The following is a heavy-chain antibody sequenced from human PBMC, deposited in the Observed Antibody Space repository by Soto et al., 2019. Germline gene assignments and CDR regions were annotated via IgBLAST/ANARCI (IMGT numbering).Heavy chain of an antibody. CDR2: INAGNGNT. CDR3: ATGGSIAAPRSYYGMDV. D-gene: IGHD6-6*01. V-gene: IGHV1-3*01. Sequence: GASVKVSCKASGYTFTSYAMHWVRQAPGQRLEWMGWINAGNGNTKYSQKFQGRVTITRDTSASTAYMELSSLRSEDTAVYYCATGGSIAAPRSYYGMDVWGQGTTVTVSS. CDR1: GYTFTSYA. J-gene: IGHJ6*02.